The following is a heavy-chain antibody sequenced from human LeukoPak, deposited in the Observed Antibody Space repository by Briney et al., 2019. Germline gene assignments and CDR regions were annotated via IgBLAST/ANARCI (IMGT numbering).Heavy chain of an antibody. CDR1: GGSISSYY. V-gene: IGHV4-4*07. CDR3: ARANGVGPTNYYYYMDV. D-gene: IGHD7-27*01. J-gene: IGHJ6*03. CDR2: IYTSGST. Sequence: SETLSLTCTVSGGSISSYYWSWIRQPAGKGLEWIGRIYTSGSTNYNPSLKSRVTMSVDTSKNQFSLKLSSVTAADTAVYYCARANGVGPTNYYYYMDVWGKGTTVTVSS.